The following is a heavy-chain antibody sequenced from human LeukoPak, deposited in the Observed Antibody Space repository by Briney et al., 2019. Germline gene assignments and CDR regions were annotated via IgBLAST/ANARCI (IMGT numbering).Heavy chain of an antibody. CDR2: ISAYNGNT. CDR3: ASEAYGGNSPSFDY. V-gene: IGHV1-18*01. D-gene: IGHD4-23*01. CDR1: GYTFTSYG. Sequence: ASVKVSCKASGYTFTSYGISWVRQAPGQGLEWMGWISAYNGNTNYAQKLQGRVTMTTDTSTSTAYMELRSLRSDDTAVYYCASEAYGGNSPSFDYWVQGTLVTVSS. J-gene: IGHJ4*02.